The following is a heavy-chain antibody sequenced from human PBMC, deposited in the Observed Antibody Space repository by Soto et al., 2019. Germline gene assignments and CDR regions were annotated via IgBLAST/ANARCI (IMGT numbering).Heavy chain of an antibody. V-gene: IGHV4-30-4*01. CDR3: ASRHSSPYFDY. CDR2: IYYSGST. D-gene: IGHD6-13*01. J-gene: IGHJ4*02. Sequence: QVQLQESGPGLVKPSQTLSLTCTVSGGSISSGDYYWSWIRQPPGKGLEWIGSIYYSGSTYYNPSLKSRVTISVDPSKNQFSLTLQSVTAADTAVYYCASRHSSPYFDYWGQGTLVTVSS. CDR1: GGSISSGDYY.